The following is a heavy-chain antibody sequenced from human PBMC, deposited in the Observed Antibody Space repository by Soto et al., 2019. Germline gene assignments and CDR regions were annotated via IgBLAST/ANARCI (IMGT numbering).Heavy chain of an antibody. CDR1: GGTFSSYA. Sequence: SVKVSCKASGGTFSSYAISWLRQAPGQGLEWMGGIIPIFGTANYAQKFQGRITITADESTSTAYMELSSLRSEDTAVYYCARENTMIVVVIGGGWHWFDPWGQGTLVTVSS. J-gene: IGHJ5*02. CDR2: IIPIFGTA. V-gene: IGHV1-69*13. CDR3: ARENTMIVVVIGGGWHWFDP. D-gene: IGHD3-22*01.